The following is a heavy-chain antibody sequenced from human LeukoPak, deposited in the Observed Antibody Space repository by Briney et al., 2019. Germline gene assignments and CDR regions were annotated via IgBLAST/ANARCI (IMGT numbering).Heavy chain of an antibody. CDR2: ISSSSYTI. CDR1: GFTVSYSS. J-gene: IGHJ4*02. V-gene: IGHV3-48*01. D-gene: IGHD3-9*01. CDR3: ARGRYDILTGLPLPDS. Sequence: GGSLRLSCAASGFTVSYSSMNWVRQAPGKGLEWDSYISSSSYTIYYADSVKGRFTISRDNAKNSLYLQMNSLRPEDTAVYYCARGRYDILTGLPLPDSWGQGTLVTVSS.